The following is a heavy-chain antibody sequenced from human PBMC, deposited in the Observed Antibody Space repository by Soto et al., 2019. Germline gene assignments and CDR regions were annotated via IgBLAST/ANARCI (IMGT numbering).Heavy chain of an antibody. J-gene: IGHJ6*02. CDR3: ARANGERRRSFYCHCGMDV. Sequence: GASVKVSCKASGYTFTGYYMHWVRQAPGQGLEWMGWINPNSGGTNYAQKFQGRVTMTRDTSISPAYMELSRLRSDDTAVNYCARANGERRRSFYCHCGMDVWGRGTTVVVSS. CDR2: INPNSGGT. V-gene: IGHV1-2*02. D-gene: IGHD3-10*01. CDR1: GYTFTGYY.